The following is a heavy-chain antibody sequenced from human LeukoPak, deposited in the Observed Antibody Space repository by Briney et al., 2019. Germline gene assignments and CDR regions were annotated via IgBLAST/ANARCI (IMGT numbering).Heavy chain of an antibody. CDR1: GGSFSDYY. CDR2: INHSGNS. D-gene: IGHD1-1*01. Sequence: SETLSLTCALNGGSFSDYYWYWIREPPGKELEWIGEINHSGNSNYNPSLKSRVTISVDTSKNQFSLKLSSVTAADTAVYYCARDRLRTYYFDYWGQGTLVTVSS. V-gene: IGHV4-34*01. CDR3: ARDRLRTYYFDY. J-gene: IGHJ4*02.